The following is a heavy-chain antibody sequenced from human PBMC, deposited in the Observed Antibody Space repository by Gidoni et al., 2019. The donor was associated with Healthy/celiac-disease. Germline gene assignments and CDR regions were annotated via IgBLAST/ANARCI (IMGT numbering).Heavy chain of an antibody. CDR2: IYYSGST. Sequence: QVQLQESGPGLVKPSQTLSLTCTVSGGSISSGGYYWSWIRQHPGTGREWIGYIYYSGSTDYNPSLKSRITISVDTSKNQFSPKLSSVTAADTAVYYCARSINYDSSLFDPWGQGTLVTVSS. D-gene: IGHD3-22*01. V-gene: IGHV4-31*03. CDR3: ARSINYDSSLFDP. CDR1: GGSISSGGYY. J-gene: IGHJ5*02.